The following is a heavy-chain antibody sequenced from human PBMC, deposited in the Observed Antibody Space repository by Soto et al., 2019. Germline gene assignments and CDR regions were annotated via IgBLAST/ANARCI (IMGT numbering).Heavy chain of an antibody. CDR1: GFTFSDYW. J-gene: IGHJ3*01. Sequence: EVQLVESGGGLVQPGGSLRLSCAASGFTFSDYWMAWARQAPGKGLFWVSRINSDGSIAHYAESVKGRFTISRDNAKNTLWLQVNSLRDDDTAVYYCGRARWGLLDFWGQGAMVTVSS. CDR3: GRARWGLLDF. D-gene: IGHD7-27*01. V-gene: IGHV3-74*01. CDR2: INSDGSIA.